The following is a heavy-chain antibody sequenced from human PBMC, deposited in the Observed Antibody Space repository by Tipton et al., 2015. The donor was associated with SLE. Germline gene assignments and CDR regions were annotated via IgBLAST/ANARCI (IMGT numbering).Heavy chain of an antibody. V-gene: IGHV3-30-3*01. D-gene: IGHD2-2*01. Sequence: SLRLSCAASGFTFSSYAMHWVRQAPGKGLEWVAVISHDGSNKYYADSVKGRFTISRDNSKNTLYLQMNSLRAEDTAVYYCARGGEEYCSSTSCYRPWGEAFDIWGQGTMVTVSS. J-gene: IGHJ3*02. CDR2: ISHDGSNK. CDR3: ARGGEEYCSSTSCYRPWGEAFDI. CDR1: GFTFSSYA.